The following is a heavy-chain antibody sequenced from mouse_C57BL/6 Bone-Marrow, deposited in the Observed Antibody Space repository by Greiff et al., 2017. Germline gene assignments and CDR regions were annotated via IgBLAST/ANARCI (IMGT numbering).Heavy chain of an antibody. CDR2: ILPGSGST. J-gene: IGHJ2*01. Sequence: VQLQQSGAELMKPGASVKLSCKATGYTFTGYWIEWVKQRPGHGLEWIGEILPGSGSTNYNEKFKGKATFTADTSSNTAYMQLSSLTTEDSAIYYCAKPLHYYGSSSYYFDYWGQGTTLTVSS. D-gene: IGHD1-1*01. CDR1: GYTFTGYW. V-gene: IGHV1-9*01. CDR3: AKPLHYYGSSSYYFDY.